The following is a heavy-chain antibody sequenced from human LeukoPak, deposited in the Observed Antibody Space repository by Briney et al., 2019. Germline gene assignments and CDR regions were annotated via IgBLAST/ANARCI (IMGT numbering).Heavy chain of an antibody. J-gene: IGHJ4*02. D-gene: IGHD3-10*01. CDR3: ASLWFGELGGDY. V-gene: IGHV3-48*03. CDR1: GFTFSSYE. CDR2: ISSSGSTI. Sequence: GGSLRLSCAASGFTFSSYEMNWVRQAPGKGLEWVSYISSSGSTIHYADSVKGRFTISRDNAKNSLYLQMNSLRAEDTAVHYCASLWFGELGGDYWGQGTLVTVSS.